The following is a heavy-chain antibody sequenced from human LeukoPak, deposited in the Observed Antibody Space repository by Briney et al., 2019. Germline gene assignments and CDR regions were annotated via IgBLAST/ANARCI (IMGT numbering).Heavy chain of an antibody. J-gene: IGHJ4*02. V-gene: IGHV3-7*01. D-gene: IGHD5/OR15-5a*01. CDR2: IRQDGNDK. CDR3: VRSTRGTSPVY. CDR1: GFAFSSYW. Sequence: PGGSLRLSCAASGFAFSSYWMSWVRQAPGKGLEWVAYIRQDGNDKQYVDSVKGPFTISRDNAKNSLYLQTDSLRVEDSAVYYCVRSTRGTSPVYWGQGTLVTVSS.